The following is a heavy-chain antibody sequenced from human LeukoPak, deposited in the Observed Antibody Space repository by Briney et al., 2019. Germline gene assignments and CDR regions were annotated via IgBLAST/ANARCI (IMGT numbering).Heavy chain of an antibody. CDR3: ARVPYYDSSGYYYEPFDY. CDR2: MNPNSGNT. CDR1: GYTFTSYD. J-gene: IGHJ4*02. D-gene: IGHD3-22*01. Sequence: ASVKVSCKASGYTFTSYDINWVRQATGQGLEWMEWMNPNSGNTGYAQKFQGRVTMTRNTSISTAYKELSSLRSEDTAAYYCARVPYYDSSGYYYEPFDYWGQGTLVTVSS. V-gene: IGHV1-8*01.